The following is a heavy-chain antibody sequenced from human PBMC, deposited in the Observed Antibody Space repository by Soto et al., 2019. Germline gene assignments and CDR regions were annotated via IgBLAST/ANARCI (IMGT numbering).Heavy chain of an antibody. CDR2: ISGSGGST. J-gene: IGHJ3*02. CDR1: EVTCIGYA. V-gene: IGHV3-23*01. D-gene: IGHD3-10*01. CDR3: AKSMVRGLDAFAI. Sequence: PVGLKRVCNGAAEVTCIGYAGSWISKVPGKGLEWVSAISGSGGSTYYADSVKGRFTISRDNSKNTLYLQMNSLRAEDTAVYYCAKSMVRGLDAFAIWGHGTMVTVSS.